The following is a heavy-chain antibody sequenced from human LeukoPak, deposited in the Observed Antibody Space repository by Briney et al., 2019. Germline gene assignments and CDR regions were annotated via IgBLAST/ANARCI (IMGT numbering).Heavy chain of an antibody. D-gene: IGHD3-10*01. V-gene: IGHV4-39*01. CDR3: ARLFPLWFGELLSTEYFQH. CDR2: IYYRGST. CDR1: GGSISSSSYY. J-gene: IGHJ1*01. Sequence: SETLSLTCTVSGGSISSSSYYWGWIRQPPGKGLEWSGSIYYRGSTYYNPSLKSRVTISVDTSKNPFSLKLSSVTAADTAVYYCARLFPLWFGELLSTEYFQHWGQGTLVTVSS.